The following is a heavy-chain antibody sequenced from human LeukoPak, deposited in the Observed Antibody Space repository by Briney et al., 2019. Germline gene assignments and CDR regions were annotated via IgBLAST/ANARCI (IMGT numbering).Heavy chain of an antibody. D-gene: IGHD3-10*01. Sequence: GGSLRLSCAASGFTFSTYAMSWVRQAPGKGLEWVSGISGSASVTYSSASVKGRFTISRDNSKNMLYLQMNSLRAEDTAVYYCAKSRGSGSYYYYGLDVWGKGTTVTVSS. CDR1: GFTFSTYA. CDR2: ISGSASVT. V-gene: IGHV3-23*01. CDR3: AKSRGSGSYYYYGLDV. J-gene: IGHJ6*04.